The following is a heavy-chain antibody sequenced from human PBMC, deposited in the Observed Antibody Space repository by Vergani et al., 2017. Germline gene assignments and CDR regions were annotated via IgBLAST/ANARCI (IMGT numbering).Heavy chain of an antibody. J-gene: IGHJ4*02. CDR1: GGSFSGYY. CDR3: ARGVEQRVPPHPVGQDD. CDR2: INHSGST. Sequence: QVQLQQWGAGLLKPSETLSLTCAVYGGSFSGYYWSWIRQPPGKGLEWIGEINHSGSTNYNPSLKSRVPISVDTSKYQFYLKLSYVTAADTAVYYCARGVEQRVPPHPVGQDDWGQGTLVTGSS. D-gene: IGHD6-6*01. V-gene: IGHV4-34*01.